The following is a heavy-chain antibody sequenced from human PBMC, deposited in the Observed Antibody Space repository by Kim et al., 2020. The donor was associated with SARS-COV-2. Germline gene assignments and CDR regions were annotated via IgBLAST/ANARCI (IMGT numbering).Heavy chain of an antibody. J-gene: IGHJ5*02. V-gene: IGHV4-59*09. CDR2: T. CDR3: ARGAGWLDT. Sequence: TSYNPSLKSRMTISVDTSENQLSLQLRSVTAADTALYYCARGAGWLDTWGPGTLVTVSS.